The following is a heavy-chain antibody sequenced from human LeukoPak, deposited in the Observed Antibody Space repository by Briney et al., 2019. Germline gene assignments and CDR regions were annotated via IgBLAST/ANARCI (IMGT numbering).Heavy chain of an antibody. CDR2: IWDDGITK. J-gene: IGHJ3*02. V-gene: IGHV3-33*03. CDR1: GFTFSSYG. Sequence: PGRSLRLSCAASGFTFSSYGMHWVRHAPGKGLEWVAVIWDDGITKHYADSVKGRFTISRDNAKNSLYLQMNSLRAEDTAVYYCAKSSQGAFDIWGQGTMVTVSS. D-gene: IGHD2-15*01. CDR3: AKSSQGAFDI.